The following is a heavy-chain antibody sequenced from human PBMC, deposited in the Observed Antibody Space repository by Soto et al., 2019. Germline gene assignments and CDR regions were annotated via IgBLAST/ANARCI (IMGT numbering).Heavy chain of an antibody. Sequence: VQLVESGGGVVQPGRSLRLSCAASGFAVSSNYMTWVRQAPGKGLEWVSVIHSGGDTHYADSVRGRFTISRDNSKNTLYLQMNSLRAEDTAVYYCARSRTGTTYGGMDVW. CDR3: ARSRTGTTYGGMDV. CDR2: IHSGGDT. V-gene: IGHV3-66*01. CDR1: GFAVSSNY. D-gene: IGHD1-7*01. J-gene: IGHJ6*01.